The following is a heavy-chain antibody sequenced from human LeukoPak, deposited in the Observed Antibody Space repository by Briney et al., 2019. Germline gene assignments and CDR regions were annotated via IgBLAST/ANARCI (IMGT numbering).Heavy chain of an antibody. J-gene: IGHJ4*02. D-gene: IGHD3-22*01. CDR1: GGSFSGYY. CDR2: INHSGST. V-gene: IGHV4-34*01. Sequence: KPSETLSLTCAVYGGSFSGYYWSWIRQPPGKGLEWIGEINHSGSTNYNPSLKSRVTISVDTSKNQFSLKLSSVTAADTAVYYCARTYDSSGYAHDYWGQGTLVTVPS. CDR3: ARTYDSSGYAHDY.